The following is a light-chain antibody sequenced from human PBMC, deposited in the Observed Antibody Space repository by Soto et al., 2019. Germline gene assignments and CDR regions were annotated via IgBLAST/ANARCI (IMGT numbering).Light chain of an antibody. J-gene: IGKJ1*01. CDR1: QSVRSSY. Sequence: EIVLTQSPDTLSLSPGESATLSCRASQSVRSSYLAWYQQTPGQTPRLLIYGASSRATGIPDRFSGSGSGTDFTLTISRLEPEDFAVYYCQQYGSSPETFGQGTKVDI. V-gene: IGKV3-20*01. CDR3: QQYGSSPET. CDR2: GAS.